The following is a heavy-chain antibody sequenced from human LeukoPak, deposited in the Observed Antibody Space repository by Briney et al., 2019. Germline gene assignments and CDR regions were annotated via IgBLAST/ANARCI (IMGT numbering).Heavy chain of an antibody. D-gene: IGHD6-13*01. CDR2: TYYRSKWYN. CDR1: GDSVSSNSAA. CDR3: ASAFGYSSSWYGGDYYYYGMDD. V-gene: IGHV6-1*01. J-gene: IGHJ6*02. Sequence: SQTLSLTCAISGDSVSSNSAAWNWIRQSPSRGLEWLGRTYYRSKWYNDYAVSVKSRITINPDTSKNQFSLQLNSVTPEDTAVYYCASAFGYSSSWYGGDYYYYGMDDWGQGTTVTVSS.